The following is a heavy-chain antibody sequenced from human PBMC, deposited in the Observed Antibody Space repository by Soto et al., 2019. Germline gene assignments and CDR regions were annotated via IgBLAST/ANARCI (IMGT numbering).Heavy chain of an antibody. V-gene: IGHV4-59*08. CDR3: ASLVVESLSSGERVHLFDY. J-gene: IGHJ4*01. D-gene: IGHD3-10*01. CDR2: FYYTGIT. CDR1: GGSISNYY. Sequence: SETLSLTCTVSGGSISNYYWSWIRQPPGKGLEWIGYFYYTGITNYNPSLKSRISRSVDTSKNQFSLKLSSVTAADTAMYYCASLVVESLSSGERVHLFDYWGRGPLVTVSS.